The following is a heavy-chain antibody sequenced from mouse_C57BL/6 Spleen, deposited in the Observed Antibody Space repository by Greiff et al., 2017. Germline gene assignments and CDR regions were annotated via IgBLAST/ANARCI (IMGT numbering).Heavy chain of an antibody. D-gene: IGHD2-4*01. CDR2: IHPNSGST. Sequence: QVQLQQPGAELVKPGASVKLSCKASGYTFTSYWMHWVKQRPGQGLEWIGMIHPNSGSTNYNEKFKSKATLTVDKSSSTAYMQLSSLTSEDSAVYYCGRSLYYDYDGEGAMDYWGQGTSVTVSS. CDR1: GYTFTSYW. CDR3: GRSLYYDYDGEGAMDY. J-gene: IGHJ4*01. V-gene: IGHV1-64*01.